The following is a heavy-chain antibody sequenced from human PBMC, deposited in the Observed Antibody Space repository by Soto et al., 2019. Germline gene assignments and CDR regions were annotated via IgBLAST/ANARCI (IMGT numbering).Heavy chain of an antibody. J-gene: IGHJ6*02. CDR3: ARVLSSSWYYYYGMDV. CDR1: GFTFSSYA. D-gene: IGHD6-13*01. V-gene: IGHV3-30-3*01. Sequence: GGSLRLSCAASGFTFSSYAMHWVRQAPGKGLEWVAVISYDGSNKYYADSVKGRFTISRNNSKNTLYLQMNSLRAEDTAVYYCARVLSSSWYYYYGMDVWGQGTTVTVSS. CDR2: ISYDGSNK.